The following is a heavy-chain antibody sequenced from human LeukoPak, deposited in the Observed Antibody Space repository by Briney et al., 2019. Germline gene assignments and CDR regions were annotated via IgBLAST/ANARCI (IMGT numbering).Heavy chain of an antibody. CDR2: IIWSGTT. CDR1: GGSMSNYY. D-gene: IGHD5-24*01. CDR3: ARAFQDNYGRGPFDY. Sequence: PSETLSLTCTVSGGSMSNYYWTWSRQPPGKGLEWIGHIIWSGTTIHNPPLTSRLTITIDRSKSQFSLKLNTVTAADTAIYYCARAFQDNYGRGPFDYWGQGSLVTVSP. V-gene: IGHV4-59*01. J-gene: IGHJ4*02.